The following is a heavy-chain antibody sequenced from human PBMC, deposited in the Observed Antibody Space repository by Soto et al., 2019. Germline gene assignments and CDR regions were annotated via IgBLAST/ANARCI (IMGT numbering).Heavy chain of an antibody. CDR2: INYSGGT. D-gene: IGHD3-3*01. V-gene: IGHV4-39*01. Sequence: QLQLQESGPGLVKPSETLSLTCTVSGGSISSRSSYWGWIRQPPGKGLEWIGSINYSGGTYYNPSLKSRITISVDTSKNQFSLKLSSVTAADTAVYFCAKTGFWSDYRVADYWGQGTLVTVSS. CDR1: GGSISSRSSY. CDR3: AKTGFWSDYRVADY. J-gene: IGHJ4*02.